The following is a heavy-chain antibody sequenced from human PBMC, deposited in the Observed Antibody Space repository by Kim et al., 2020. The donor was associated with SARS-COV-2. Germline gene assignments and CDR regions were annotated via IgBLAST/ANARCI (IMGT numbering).Heavy chain of an antibody. D-gene: IGHD2-2*02. CDR2: THYSGST. CDR1: GGSITSDDYY. J-gene: IGHJ5*01. V-gene: IGHV4-30-4*01. Sequence: SETLSLTCTVSGGSITSDDYYWSWIRQTPGKGLEWIGYTHYSGSTYYSPSLKSRVTMSIDTTKSQFSLKLSPVTAADTAVYYCARGYCSTTSCFTWGNW. CDR3: ARGYCSTTSCFTWGNW.